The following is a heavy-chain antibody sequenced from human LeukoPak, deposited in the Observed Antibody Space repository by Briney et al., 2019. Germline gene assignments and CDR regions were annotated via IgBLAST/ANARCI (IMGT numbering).Heavy chain of an antibody. CDR3: ASPRSYYDSSGYYIS. Sequence: SETLSLTCTVSGGSVSSGSYYWGWIRQPPGKGLEWIGYIYYSGSTNYNPSLKSRVTISVDTSKNQFSLKLSSVTAADTAVYHCASPRSYYDSSGYYISWGQGTLVTVSS. J-gene: IGHJ5*02. CDR1: GGSVSSGSYY. D-gene: IGHD3-22*01. V-gene: IGHV4-61*01. CDR2: IYYSGST.